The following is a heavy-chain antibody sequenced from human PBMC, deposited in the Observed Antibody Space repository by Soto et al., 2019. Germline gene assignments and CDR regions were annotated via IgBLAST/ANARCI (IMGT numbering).Heavy chain of an antibody. J-gene: IGHJ3*02. Sequence: SETLSLTCTVSGISISRYYWSWIRQPPGKGLEWIGYIYYSGSTNYNPSLKSRVTISVDTSKNQFSLKLSSVTAPDTAVYYCASSTPTWAGYCSSTSCYWSAFDIWGQGTMVTVSS. D-gene: IGHD2-2*03. CDR3: ASSTPTWAGYCSSTSCYWSAFDI. CDR1: GISISRYY. CDR2: IYYSGST. V-gene: IGHV4-59*01.